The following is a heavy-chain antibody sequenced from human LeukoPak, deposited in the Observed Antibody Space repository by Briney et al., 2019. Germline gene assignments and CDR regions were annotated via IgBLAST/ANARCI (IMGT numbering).Heavy chain of an antibody. V-gene: IGHV3-23*01. J-gene: IGHJ4*02. CDR1: GFTFSSYA. Sequence: GGSLRLSCAASGFTFSSYAMSWVRQAPGKGLEWVSTIGASGGRTYYADSVRGRFSISRDNSKNTLYLQMNSLRDEDTAVYYCAKGGGSTWLDNWGQGTLVTVSS. D-gene: IGHD2/OR15-2a*01. CDR3: AKGGGSTWLDN. CDR2: IGASGGRT.